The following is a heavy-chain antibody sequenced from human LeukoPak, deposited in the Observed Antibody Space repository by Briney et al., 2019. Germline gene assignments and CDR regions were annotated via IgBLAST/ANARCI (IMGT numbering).Heavy chain of an antibody. V-gene: IGHV3-15*01. CDR1: GFTFSNAW. D-gene: IGHD6-13*01. CDR2: IKSKTDGGTT. Sequence: KPGGSLRLSCAASGFTFSNAWMSWVRQAPGKGLEWVGRIKSKTDGGTTDYAAPVKGRFTISRDDSKNMLYLQMNSLKTEDTAVYYCTTDATRARYSSSWLDAFDIWGQGTMVTVSS. J-gene: IGHJ3*02. CDR3: TTDATRARYSSSWLDAFDI.